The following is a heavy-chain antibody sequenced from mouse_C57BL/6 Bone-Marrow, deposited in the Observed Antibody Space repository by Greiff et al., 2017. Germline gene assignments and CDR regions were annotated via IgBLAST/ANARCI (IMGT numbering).Heavy chain of an antibody. Sequence: QVQLQQSGPELVKPGASVKISCKASGYAFSSSWMNWVKQRPGKGLEWIGRIYPGDGDTNYNGKFKGKATLTADKSSSTAYMQLSSLTSEDSAVYFWARSGVYDYDYFDYWGQGTTLTVAS. CDR1: GYAFSSSW. D-gene: IGHD2-4*01. CDR3: ARSGVYDYDYFDY. CDR2: IYPGDGDT. J-gene: IGHJ2*01. V-gene: IGHV1-82*01.